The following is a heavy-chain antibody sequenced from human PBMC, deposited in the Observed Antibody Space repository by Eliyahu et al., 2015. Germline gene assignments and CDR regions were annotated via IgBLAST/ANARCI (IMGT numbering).Heavy chain of an antibody. D-gene: IGHD6-19*01. J-gene: IGHJ4*02. CDR1: TGSMNNFY. CDR2: IYYSGRT. CDR3: ARDNLRGSSGWYVFDS. V-gene: IGHV4-59*01. Sequence: QVQLQESGPGLVKPSDTLSLTCTVSTGSMNNFYWSWIRQPPGKGLEWIGFIYYSGRTIYNPPLKSRVTISVDTSKKQFSLKLRSVTAADTAVYYCARDNLRGSSGWYVFDSWGRGALVTVSS.